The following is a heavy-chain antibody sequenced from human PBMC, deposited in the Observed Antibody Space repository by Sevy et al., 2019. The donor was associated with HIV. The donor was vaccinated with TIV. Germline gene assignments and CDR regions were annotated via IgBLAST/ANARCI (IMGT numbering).Heavy chain of an antibody. V-gene: IGHV4-38-2*01. Sequence: SETLSLTCDVSGYSISSGYYGGWIRQPPGKGLEWIGSIYHSGSTYYNPSLKRRVTISVDTSKNQFSLKLSSVTAADTAVYYCAIGIAAAGTDYYYYGMDVWGQGTTVTVSS. D-gene: IGHD6-13*01. CDR1: GYSISSGYY. CDR3: AIGIAAAGTDYYYYGMDV. J-gene: IGHJ6*02. CDR2: IYHSGST.